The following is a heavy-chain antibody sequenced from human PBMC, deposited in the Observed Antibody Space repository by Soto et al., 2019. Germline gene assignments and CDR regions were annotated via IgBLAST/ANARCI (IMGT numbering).Heavy chain of an antibody. V-gene: IGHV3-48*03. J-gene: IGHJ4*02. Sequence: GGSLRLSCVASGFTFSTYEMNWVRQAPGRGLEWISYISGSSSMIYYTDSVKGRFTISRDNAKNSLYLQMNSLRAEDTAVYYCANDFWSEYRWGQGTLVTVSS. CDR2: ISGSSSMI. D-gene: IGHD3-3*01. CDR3: ANDFWSEYR. CDR1: GFTFSTYE.